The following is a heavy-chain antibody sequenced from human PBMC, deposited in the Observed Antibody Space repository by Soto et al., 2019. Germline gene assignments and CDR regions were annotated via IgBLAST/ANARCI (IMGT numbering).Heavy chain of an antibody. CDR1: GFTFDDYA. D-gene: IGHD3-10*01. CDR2: ISWNSGSI. J-gene: IGHJ6*02. Sequence: GGSLRLSCAASGFTFDDYAVHWVRQAPGKGLEWVSGISWNSGSIGYADSVKGRFTISRDNAKNSLYLQMNSLRAEDTALYYCARGVFYGSGSYYPRDYYYGMDVWGQGTTVTVSS. CDR3: ARGVFYGSGSYYPRDYYYGMDV. V-gene: IGHV3-9*01.